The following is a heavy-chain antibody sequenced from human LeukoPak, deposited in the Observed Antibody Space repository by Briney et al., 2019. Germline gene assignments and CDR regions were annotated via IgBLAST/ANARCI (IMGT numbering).Heavy chain of an antibody. CDR1: GGSISSSSYY. CDR3: ARPHYYYGMDV. V-gene: IGHV4-39*01. Sequence: SETLSLTCTVSGGSISSSSYYWGWIRQPPGKGLEWIGNIYYSGSTYYNPSLKSRVTISVDTSKNQFSLKLTSVTAADTAVYYCARPHYYYGMDVWGQGTTVTVSS. CDR2: IYYSGST. J-gene: IGHJ6*02.